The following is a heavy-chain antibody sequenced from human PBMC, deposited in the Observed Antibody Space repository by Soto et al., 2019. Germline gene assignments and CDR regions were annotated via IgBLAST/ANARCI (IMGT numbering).Heavy chain of an antibody. V-gene: IGHV3-9*01. CDR1: GFRFGYYV. J-gene: IGHJ4*02. CDR2: ISRDSRSI. Sequence: GGSLRLSCEVSGFRFGYYVMHWVRQAPGKGLEWIAGISRDSRSISYGASMKGRFTISRDNAKNSLYLQLNSLRADDTAFYYCVKDALTTVAYYFDYWGQGALVTVSS. CDR3: VKDALTTVAYYFDY. D-gene: IGHD4-17*01.